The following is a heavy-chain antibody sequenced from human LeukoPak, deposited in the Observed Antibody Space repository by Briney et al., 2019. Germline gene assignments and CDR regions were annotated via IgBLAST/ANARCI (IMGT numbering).Heavy chain of an antibody. CDR2: IYYSGST. Sequence: SETLSLTCTVSGDSISGHYWSWIRQTPGRELAWIGYIYYSGSTNYNPSLRSRLTLSGDTSKNHISLRLTSLTAADTAVYYCARHRGTDYLDSFDIWGQGTMVTVSS. J-gene: IGHJ3*02. V-gene: IGHV4-59*08. CDR1: GDSISGHY. CDR3: ARHRGTDYLDSFDI. D-gene: IGHD1-7*01.